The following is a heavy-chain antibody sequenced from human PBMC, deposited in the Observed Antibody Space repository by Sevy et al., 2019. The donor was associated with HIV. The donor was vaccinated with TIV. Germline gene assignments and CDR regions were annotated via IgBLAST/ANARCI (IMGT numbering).Heavy chain of an antibody. V-gene: IGHV1-69*13. CDR2: IIPIFGTA. D-gene: IGHD6-13*01. J-gene: IGHJ4*02. CDR1: GGTFSSYA. Sequence: ASVKVSCKASGGTFSSYAISWVRQAPGQGLEWMGGIIPIFGTANYAQKFQGRVTITEDESTSTAYMELSSLRSEDTAVYYCARSGQQQLVLRHFDYWGQGTLVTVSS. CDR3: ARSGQQQLVLRHFDY.